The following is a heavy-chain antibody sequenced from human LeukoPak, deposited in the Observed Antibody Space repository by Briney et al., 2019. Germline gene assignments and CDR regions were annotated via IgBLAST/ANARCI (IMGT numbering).Heavy chain of an antibody. CDR3: ARDRYDILTAVGAFDI. CDR1: GYTFTGYY. J-gene: IGHJ3*02. Sequence: GASVEVSCKASGYTFTGYYMHWVRQAPGQGLEWMGWINPNSGGTNYAQKFQGRVTMTRDTSISTAYMELSRLRSDDTAVYYCARDRYDILTAVGAFDIWGQGTMVTVSS. CDR2: INPNSGGT. D-gene: IGHD3-9*01. V-gene: IGHV1-2*02.